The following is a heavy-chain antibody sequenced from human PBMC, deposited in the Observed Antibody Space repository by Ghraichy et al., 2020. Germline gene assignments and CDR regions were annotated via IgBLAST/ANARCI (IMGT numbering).Heavy chain of an antibody. J-gene: IGHJ4*02. CDR1: GGSISSYY. CDR2: IYYSGST. D-gene: IGHD3-10*01. Sequence: GSLRLSCTVSGGSISSYYWSWIRQPPGKGLEWIGYIYYSGSTNYNPSLKSRVTISVDTSKNQFSLKLSSVTAADTAVYYCARERRAWFGELSWGYFDYWGQGTLVTVSS. CDR3: ARERRAWFGELSWGYFDY. V-gene: IGHV4-59*01.